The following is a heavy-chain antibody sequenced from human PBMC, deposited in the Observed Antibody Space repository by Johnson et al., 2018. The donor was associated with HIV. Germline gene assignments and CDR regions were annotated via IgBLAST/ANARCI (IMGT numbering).Heavy chain of an antibody. CDR1: GFTFSSYA. D-gene: IGHD3-16*01. J-gene: IGHJ3*02. CDR2: ISYDGSNK. Sequence: QVQLVESGGGLVQPGGSLRLSCAASGFTFSSYAMHWVRQAPGKGLEWVAVISYDGSNKYYADSVKGRFTISRDNSKNPLYLQMNSLRAEDTAIYYCAKRPIMIAFGEINGFDIWGQGTTVTVSS. V-gene: IGHV3-30*04. CDR3: AKRPIMIAFGEINGFDI.